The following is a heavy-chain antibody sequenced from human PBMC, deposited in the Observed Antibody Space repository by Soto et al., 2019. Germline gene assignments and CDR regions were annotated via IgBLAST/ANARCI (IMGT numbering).Heavy chain of an antibody. V-gene: IGHV3-30*18. D-gene: IGHD3-10*01. Sequence: QVQLVESGGGVVQPGRSLRLSCAASGFTFSIYGMHWVRQAPGKGLEWVALISYDGTAKYYADSLKGRFTISRDNSENTLDLHMNSLRAEDTAVYSCAKGSPTYYFGSGNYDDDAFDIWGQGTMVTVSS. CDR1: GFTFSIYG. CDR3: AKGSPTYYFGSGNYDDDAFDI. CDR2: ISYDGTAK. J-gene: IGHJ3*02.